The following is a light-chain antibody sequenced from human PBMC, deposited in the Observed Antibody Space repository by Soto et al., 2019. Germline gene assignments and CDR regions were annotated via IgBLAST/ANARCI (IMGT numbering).Light chain of an antibody. CDR1: NSDIWNYNL. V-gene: IGLV2-23*02. Sequence: QSALTQPASVSGSPGQSITISCTGTNSDIWNYNLVSWYQQHPGKVPKVMIYEVTKRPSGVSNRFSGSKSGNTASLTISGLQAEDEADYYCCSYAGSTNFVVFGGGTKLTVL. CDR2: EVT. J-gene: IGLJ2*01. CDR3: CSYAGSTNFVV.